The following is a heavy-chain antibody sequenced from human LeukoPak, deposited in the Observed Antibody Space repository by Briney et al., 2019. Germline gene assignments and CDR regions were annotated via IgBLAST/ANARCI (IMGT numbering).Heavy chain of an antibody. CDR3: ARADYGDYGSWFDP. J-gene: IGHJ5*02. CDR1: GGSISSSSYY. V-gene: IGHV4-39*01. Sequence: PSETLSLTCTVSGGSISSSSYYWGWIRQPPGKGLEWIGSIYYSGSTYYNPSLKRRVTISVDTSTNQFSLKLSSVTAADTAVYYCARADYGDYGSWFDPWGQGTLVTVSS. CDR2: IYYSGST. D-gene: IGHD4-17*01.